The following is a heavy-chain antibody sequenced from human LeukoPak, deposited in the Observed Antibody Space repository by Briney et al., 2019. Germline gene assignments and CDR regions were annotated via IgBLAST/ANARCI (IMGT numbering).Heavy chain of an antibody. D-gene: IGHD1-20*01. CDR1: GYTFTSYA. J-gene: IGHJ5*02. CDR2: INAGNGNT. Sequence: GASVRVSCKASGYTFTSYAMHWVRQAPGQRLEWMGWINAGNGNTKYSQKFQGRVTITGDTSASTAYMELSSLRSEDTAVYYCARTTSRRYNWNDVDWFDPWGQGTLVTVSS. CDR3: ARTTSRRYNWNDVDWFDP. V-gene: IGHV1-3*01.